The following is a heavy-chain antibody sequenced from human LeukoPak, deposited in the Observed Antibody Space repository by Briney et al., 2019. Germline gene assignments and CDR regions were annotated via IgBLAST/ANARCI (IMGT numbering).Heavy chain of an antibody. Sequence: GGSLRLSCAASGFTFSSYWMSWVRQAPGKGLEWVANIKQDGSEKYYVDSVKGRFTISRDNAKNSLYLQMNSLRAEDTAVYYCARRKGAAVAVENDYWGQGTLVTVSS. V-gene: IGHV3-7*01. CDR2: IKQDGSEK. CDR3: ARRKGAAVAVENDY. CDR1: GFTFSSYW. D-gene: IGHD6-19*01. J-gene: IGHJ4*02.